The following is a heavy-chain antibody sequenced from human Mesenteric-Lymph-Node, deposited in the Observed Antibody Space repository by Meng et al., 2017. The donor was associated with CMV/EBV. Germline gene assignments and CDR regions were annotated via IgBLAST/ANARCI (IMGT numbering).Heavy chain of an antibody. V-gene: IGHV4-30-4*08. CDR2: IYYSGST. CDR3: ARVVHNWFDP. CDR1: GGSVRSGDYF. J-gene: IGHJ5*02. Sequence: CTVSGGSVRSGDYFWSWIRQPPGTGLEWIAYIYYSGSTYYNPSLKSRLTLSVDMSKNQFSLKLSSVTAADTAVYYCARVVHNWFDPWGQGTLVTVSS.